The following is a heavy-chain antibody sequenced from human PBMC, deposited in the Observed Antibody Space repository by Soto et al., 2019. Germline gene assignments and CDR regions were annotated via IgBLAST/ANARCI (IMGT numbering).Heavy chain of an antibody. CDR3: ASLEGLATISYYFDF. CDR1: DDSINSDKYY. Sequence: SETLSLTCSVSDDSINSDKYYWGWIRQPPGKGLEWIGSIYYRGNAYYNPSLQTRVTISLDKSKSQFSLKLISVTAADSSVYFCASLEGLATISYYFDFWGPGALVTVSS. J-gene: IGHJ4*02. D-gene: IGHD3-9*01. V-gene: IGHV4-39*01. CDR2: IYYRGNA.